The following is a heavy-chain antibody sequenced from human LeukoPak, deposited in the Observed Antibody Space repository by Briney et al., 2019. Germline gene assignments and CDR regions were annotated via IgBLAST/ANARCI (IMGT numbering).Heavy chain of an antibody. CDR3: AKHYSSGWYTSDN. D-gene: IGHD6-19*01. CDR2: ISGSSGST. Sequence: GGSLRLSCAASGFTFSSYAMSWVRQAPGKGLEWGSAISGSSGSTYYADFVKGRFTISRDNSKNTLYLQMNSLRVEDTAVYYCAKHYSSGWYTSDNRGQGTLVTVSS. V-gene: IGHV3-23*01. J-gene: IGHJ4*02. CDR1: GFTFSSYA.